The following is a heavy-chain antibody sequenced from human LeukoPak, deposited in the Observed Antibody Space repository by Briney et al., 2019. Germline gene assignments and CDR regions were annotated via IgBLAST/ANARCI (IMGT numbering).Heavy chain of an antibody. Sequence: PGGSLRLSCAASGFTFDDYGMSWVRQAPGKGLEWVSGINWNGGSTGYADSVKGRFTISRDNAKNSLYLQMNSLRAEDTAVYYCARDWALGYGGRTFDYWGQGTLVTVSS. CDR3: ARDWALGYGGRTFDY. J-gene: IGHJ4*02. CDR2: INWNGGST. V-gene: IGHV3-20*04. CDR1: GFTFDDYG. D-gene: IGHD4-23*01.